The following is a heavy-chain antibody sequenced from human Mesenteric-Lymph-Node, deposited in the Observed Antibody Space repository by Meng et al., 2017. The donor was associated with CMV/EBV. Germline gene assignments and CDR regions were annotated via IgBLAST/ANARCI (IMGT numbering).Heavy chain of an antibody. D-gene: IGHD3-9*01. CDR3: ARGSSYDILTGYFDY. CDR1: GGSFSGYY. CDR2: INHSGST. Sequence: QGQLHQWGAGLLKPSETLSVTCAVYGGSFSGYYWNWIRQSPEKGLEWIGEINHSGSTTYNPSFTSRIITSVDTSTNQISLNMSSVTAADTAVYYCARGSSYDILTGYFDYWGQGALVTVSS. V-gene: IGHV4-34*01. J-gene: IGHJ4*02.